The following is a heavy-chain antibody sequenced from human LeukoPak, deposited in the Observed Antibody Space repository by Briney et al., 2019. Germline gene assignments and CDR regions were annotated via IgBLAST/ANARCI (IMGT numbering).Heavy chain of an antibody. D-gene: IGHD2-2*01. CDR1: GYTFTGYY. J-gene: IGHJ5*02. V-gene: IGHV1-2*06. CDR3: ARGSVVPATMYNWFDP. Sequence: GASVKVSCKASGYTFTGYYIHWVRQAPGQGLEWMGRINPNSGGTKYAEKFQGRVTMTRDTSISTAYLELSSLRSDDTAVYYCARGSVVPATMYNWFDPWGQGTLVTVSS. CDR2: INPNSGGT.